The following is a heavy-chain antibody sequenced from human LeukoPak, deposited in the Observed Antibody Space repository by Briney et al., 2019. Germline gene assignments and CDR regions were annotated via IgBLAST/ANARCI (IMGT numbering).Heavy chain of an antibody. V-gene: IGHV3-23*01. Sequence: PPGGSLRLSCAASGFTFTSYSMNWVRQAPGKGLEWVSTISGTGSSTYYADSAKGRFTISGDNSKDTLFLQLNSLTAADTAMYFCAKASVAIPQYCNSWGQGTLVTVSS. CDR3: AKASVAIPQYCNS. CDR2: ISGTGSST. J-gene: IGHJ5*02. CDR1: GFTFTSYS. D-gene: IGHD2-2*02.